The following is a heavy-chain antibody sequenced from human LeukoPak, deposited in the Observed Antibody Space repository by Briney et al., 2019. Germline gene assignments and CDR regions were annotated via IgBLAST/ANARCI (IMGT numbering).Heavy chain of an antibody. J-gene: IGHJ4*02. CDR3: ARLGSYYDFWSGYSSLGYFDF. V-gene: IGHV4-39*01. Sequence: SETLSLTCTVSGGSISSSSYYWGWIRQPPGKGLEWIGSIYYSGSTYYNPSFKSRVTISVDTSKNQFSLKLSSVTAADTAVYYCARLGSYYDFWSGYSSLGYFDFWGQGTLVTVSS. CDR1: GGSISSSSYY. D-gene: IGHD3-3*01. CDR2: IYYSGST.